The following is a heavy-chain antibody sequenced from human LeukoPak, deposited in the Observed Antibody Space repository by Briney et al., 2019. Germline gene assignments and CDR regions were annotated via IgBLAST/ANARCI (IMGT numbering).Heavy chain of an antibody. CDR2: IIASGGTT. V-gene: IGHV3-23*01. CDR3: AKGAGGSYGLYYFDY. Sequence: QSGGSLRLSCAASGFPFSSYAMSWFRQTPGKGLEWVSSIIASGGTTYYADSVKGRFTIPRDNSKNTVYLQMNTLRAEDTAVYYCAKGAGGSYGLYYFDYWGQGALVTVSS. D-gene: IGHD3-10*01. CDR1: GFPFSSYA. J-gene: IGHJ4*02.